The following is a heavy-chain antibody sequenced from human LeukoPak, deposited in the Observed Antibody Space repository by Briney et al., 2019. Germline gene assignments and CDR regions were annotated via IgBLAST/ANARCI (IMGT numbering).Heavy chain of an antibody. CDR3: ARVRYGDSPHDAFDI. D-gene: IGHD4-17*01. CDR2: INPNSGGT. CDR1: GYTFTGYY. J-gene: IGHJ3*02. V-gene: IGHV1-2*02. Sequence: ASVKVSCKASGYTFTGYYMHWVRQAPGQGLEWMGWINPNSGGTNYAQKFQGRVTMTRDTSIGTAYMELSRLRSDDTAVYYCARVRYGDSPHDAFDIWGQGTMVTVSS.